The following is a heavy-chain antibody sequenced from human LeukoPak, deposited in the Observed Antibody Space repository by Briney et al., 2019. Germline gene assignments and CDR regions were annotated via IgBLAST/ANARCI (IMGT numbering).Heavy chain of an antibody. CDR3: AKNYESGRGVPYGMDV. CDR1: GFTFSSYA. D-gene: IGHD3-10*01. V-gene: IGHV3-23*01. J-gene: IGHJ6*02. CDR2: IGSGSGGTT. Sequence: GGSLRLSCAASGFTFSSYAMRWVRQAPGKGLEWVSAIGSGSGGTTVYADSVKGRFTISRDNSKNTLYLQMSSLRGEDTAVYYCAKNYESGRGVPYGMDVWGQGTTVTVSS.